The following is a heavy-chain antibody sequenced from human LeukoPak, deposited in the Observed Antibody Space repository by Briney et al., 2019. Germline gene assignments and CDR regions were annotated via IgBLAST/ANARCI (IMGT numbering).Heavy chain of an antibody. CDR2: IYSSGTT. CDR1: GGSISSYY. Sequence: SETLSLTCTVSGGSISSYYWSWVRQPPGKGLEWIGYIYSSGTTNYNPSLKSRLTISVDTSKNQFSLKLSSVTAADTAVHYCARQRDYGDYLDAFDIWGQGTMVTVSS. V-gene: IGHV4-59*08. D-gene: IGHD4-17*01. CDR3: ARQRDYGDYLDAFDI. J-gene: IGHJ3*02.